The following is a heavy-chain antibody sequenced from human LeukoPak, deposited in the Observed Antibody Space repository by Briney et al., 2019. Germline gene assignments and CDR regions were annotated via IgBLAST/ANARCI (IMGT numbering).Heavy chain of an antibody. Sequence: GGSLRLSCAASGFTFSDYYMSWIRQAPGKGLEWVSHISRSGSTIYYVDSVRGRFPISRDNSKNTLFLQMNSLRAEDTAVYYCAKGGATTTRYEYFDYWGQGILVTVSS. V-gene: IGHV3-11*01. CDR1: GFTFSDYY. D-gene: IGHD1-1*01. CDR3: AKGGATTTRYEYFDY. J-gene: IGHJ4*02. CDR2: ISRSGSTI.